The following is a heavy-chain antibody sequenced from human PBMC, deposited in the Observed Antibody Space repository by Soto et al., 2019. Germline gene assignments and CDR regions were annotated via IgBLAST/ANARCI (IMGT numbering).Heavy chain of an antibody. J-gene: IGHJ4*02. CDR3: ARDRYYDSSPDFDY. CDR2: ISYDGSNK. V-gene: IGHV3-30-3*01. D-gene: IGHD3-22*01. Sequence: GGSLRLSCAASGFTFSSYAMHWVRQAPGKGLEWVAVISYDGSNKYYADSVKGRFTISRDNSKNTLYLQMNSLRAEDTAVYYCARDRYYDSSPDFDYWGQGTLVTVSS. CDR1: GFTFSSYA.